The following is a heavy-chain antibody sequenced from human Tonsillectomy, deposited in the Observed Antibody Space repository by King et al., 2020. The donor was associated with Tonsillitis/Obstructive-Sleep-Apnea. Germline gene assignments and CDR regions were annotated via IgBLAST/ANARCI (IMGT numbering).Heavy chain of an antibody. CDR2: INTNTGNP. CDR1: GYIFTGYA. Sequence: QLVQSGSELREPGASVKVSCKASGYIFTGYAMNWVRQAPGQGLEWMGWINTNTGNPTYAQGFTGWFVFSLDTSVRTAYLQISSLKAEDTAVYYCARVAPNTMTTISYWGQGTLVTVSS. V-gene: IGHV7-4-1*02. D-gene: IGHD4-17*01. J-gene: IGHJ4*02. CDR3: ARVAPNTMTTISY.